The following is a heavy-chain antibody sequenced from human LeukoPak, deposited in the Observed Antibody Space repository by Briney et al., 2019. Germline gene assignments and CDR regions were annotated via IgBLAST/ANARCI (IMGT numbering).Heavy chain of an antibody. D-gene: IGHD2-2*01. V-gene: IGHV1-69*06. CDR2: IIPIFGTA. CDR3: ARDQGVPAAMRACWFDP. Sequence: SVKVSCKASGGTISSYAISWVRQAPGQGLEWMGGIIPIFGTANYAQKFQGRVTITADKSTSTAYMELSSLRSEDTAVYYCARDQGVPAAMRACWFDPWGQGTLVTVSS. CDR1: GGTISSYA. J-gene: IGHJ5*02.